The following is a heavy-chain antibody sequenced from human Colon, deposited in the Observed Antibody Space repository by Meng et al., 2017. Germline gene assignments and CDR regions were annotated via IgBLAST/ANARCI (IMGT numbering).Heavy chain of an antibody. D-gene: IGHD1-1*01. CDR2: ITSSSNYI. Sequence: EVLLVESGGGLVKPGESLRVSCEASGFTFSPYAINWVRQAPGEGLEWVASITSSSNYIHYSDSVKGRFTVSRDNARNSSYLQMDSLRAEDTAVYYCARVGTARPFDYWGQGTLVTVSS. V-gene: IGHV3-21*01. CDR3: ARVGTARPFDY. J-gene: IGHJ4*02. CDR1: GFTFSPYA.